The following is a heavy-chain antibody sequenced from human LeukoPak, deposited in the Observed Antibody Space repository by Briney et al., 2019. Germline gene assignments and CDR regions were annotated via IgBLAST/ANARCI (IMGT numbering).Heavy chain of an antibody. Sequence: SETLSLTCAVYGGSFSAYYWSWIRQPPGKGLEWIGEINHSGSTNYNPSLKSRVTISVDTSKNQFSLKLSSVTAADTAVYYCAREKMRRYSYGYAHWGQGTLVTVSS. V-gene: IGHV4-34*01. D-gene: IGHD5-18*01. CDR2: INHSGST. J-gene: IGHJ4*02. CDR3: AREKMRRYSYGYAH. CDR1: GGSFSAYY.